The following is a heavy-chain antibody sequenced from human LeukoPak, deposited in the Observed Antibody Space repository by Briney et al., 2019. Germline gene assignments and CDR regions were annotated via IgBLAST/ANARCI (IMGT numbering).Heavy chain of an antibody. CDR3: ARVSRWFGKTLDV. Sequence: GESLQISCQGSGYRFTSYWIAWVRQMPGKGLEWMGIIYPGDSDTTYSPSFQGQVTMSADKSISTAFLHWSSLKASDTAMFYCARVSRWFGKTLDVWGQGTTVTVSS. J-gene: IGHJ6*02. CDR2: IYPGDSDT. D-gene: IGHD3-10*01. V-gene: IGHV5-51*01. CDR1: GYRFTSYW.